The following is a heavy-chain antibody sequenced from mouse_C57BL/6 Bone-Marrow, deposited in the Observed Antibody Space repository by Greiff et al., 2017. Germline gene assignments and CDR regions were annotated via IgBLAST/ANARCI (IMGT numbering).Heavy chain of an antibody. D-gene: IGHD1-1*01. CDR3: TRDLRAITTLDTNAY. CDR2: ISRGGGYI. CDR1: GFTFSSYS. V-gene: IGHV5-9-1*02. Sequence: DVHLLQPGEGLVKPGASLKVSCTASGFTFSSYSMSWVRQTPEQRLEWVGYISRGGGYIYYADTVKGRFTISIDKARNTPYLQMSSLKSEYTAMYYCTRDLRAITTLDTNAYWGQGTLVTVSA. J-gene: IGHJ3*01.